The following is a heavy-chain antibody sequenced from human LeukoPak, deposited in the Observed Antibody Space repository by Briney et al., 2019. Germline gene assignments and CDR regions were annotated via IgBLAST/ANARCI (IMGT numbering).Heavy chain of an antibody. CDR2: ISGSGGNT. J-gene: IGHJ4*02. CDR3: AKALGYCSGGSCPFDY. V-gene: IGHV3-23*01. Sequence: PGGSLRLSCAASGFTFSSYAMSWVRQAPGKGLEWVSAISGSGGNTYYADSVKGRFTISRDNSKNTLYLQMNSLRAEDTAVYYCAKALGYCSGGSCPFDYWGQGTLVTVSS. D-gene: IGHD2-15*01. CDR1: GFTFSSYA.